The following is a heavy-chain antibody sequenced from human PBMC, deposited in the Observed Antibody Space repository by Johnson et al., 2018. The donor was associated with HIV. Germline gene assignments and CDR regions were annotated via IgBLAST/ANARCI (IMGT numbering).Heavy chain of an antibody. CDR3: ARWGEQQLVNAFYI. D-gene: IGHD6-13*01. V-gene: IGHV3-30*04. J-gene: IGHJ3*02. Sequence: QEQLVESGGGVVQPGRSLRLSCAASGFTFSSYAMHWVRQAPGKGLEWVAVISYDGSNKYYADSVKGRFTISRDNSKNTLYLQMNSLRAEDTAVYYCARWGEQQLVNAFYIWGQGPMVTVSS. CDR2: ISYDGSNK. CDR1: GFTFSSYA.